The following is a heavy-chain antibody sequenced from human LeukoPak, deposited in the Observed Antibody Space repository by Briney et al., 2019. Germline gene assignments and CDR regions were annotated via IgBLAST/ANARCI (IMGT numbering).Heavy chain of an antibody. J-gene: IGHJ4*02. Sequence: GGSLRLSCAASGFTVSSNYMSWVRQAPGKGLEWVAVISYDGSNKYYADSVKGRFTISRDNSKNTLYLQMNSLRAEDTAVYYCASPEFNYYDSSGYTGAFDYWGQGTLVTVSS. CDR3: ASPEFNYYDSSGYTGAFDY. CDR2: ISYDGSNK. CDR1: GFTVSSNY. V-gene: IGHV3-30-3*01. D-gene: IGHD3-22*01.